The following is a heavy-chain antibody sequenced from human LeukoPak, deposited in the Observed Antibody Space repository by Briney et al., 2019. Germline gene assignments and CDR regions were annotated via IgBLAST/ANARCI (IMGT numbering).Heavy chain of an antibody. J-gene: IGHJ6*02. CDR1: GYTFTSYD. CDR3: ARGSVFKDPYGMDV. D-gene: IGHD2-8*01. V-gene: IGHV1-8*01. CDR2: MNPNSGNT. Sequence: ASVKVSCKASGYTFTSYDINWVRQATGQGLEWMGWMNPNSGNTGYAQKFQGRVTMTRNTSISTAYMELSSLGSEDTAVYYCARGSVFKDPYGMDVWGQGTTVTVSS.